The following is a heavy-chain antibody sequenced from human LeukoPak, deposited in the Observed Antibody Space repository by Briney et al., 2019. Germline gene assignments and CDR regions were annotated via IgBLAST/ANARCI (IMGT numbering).Heavy chain of an antibody. CDR2: IKQDGSEK. J-gene: IGHJ6*02. V-gene: IGHV3-7*01. D-gene: IGHD1-26*01. CDR1: GFSFSNYW. CDR3: ARDRGSQSMDV. Sequence: GGSLRLSCAASGFSFSNYWMSWVRPAPGKGLGWVANIKQDGSEKNYLDSVKGRGTISRDNAKNSLYLQMNSLRVEDTAVHYCARDRGSQSMDVWGQGTTVTVSS.